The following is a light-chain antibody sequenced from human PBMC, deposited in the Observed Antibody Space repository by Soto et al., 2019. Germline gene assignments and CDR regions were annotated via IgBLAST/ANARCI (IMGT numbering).Light chain of an antibody. CDR1: QDIIRH. V-gene: IGKV1-39*01. Sequence: GDVVTITCRASQDIIRHLNWYQHKPGRAPRLLIYAASTLQSGVPSRFTGSGSGTEFTLTISGLQPEDFATYYCQHSYTVPIAFGQGTRLEIK. CDR3: QHSYTVPIA. J-gene: IGKJ5*01. CDR2: AAS.